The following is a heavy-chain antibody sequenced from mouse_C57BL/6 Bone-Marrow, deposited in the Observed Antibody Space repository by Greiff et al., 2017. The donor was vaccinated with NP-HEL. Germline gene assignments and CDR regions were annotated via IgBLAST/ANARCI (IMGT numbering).Heavy chain of an antibody. CDR2: IYPGSGNT. CDR1: GYTFTDYY. V-gene: IGHV1-76*01. D-gene: IGHD1-1*01. CDR3: ARWGTTLVGDFDY. Sequence: VQLQQSGAELVRPGASVKLSCKASGYTFTDYYINWVKQRPGQGLEWIARIYPGSGNTYYNEKFKGKATLTAEKSSSTAYMQLSSLTSEDSAVYFCARWGTTLVGDFDYWGQGTTLTVSS. J-gene: IGHJ2*01.